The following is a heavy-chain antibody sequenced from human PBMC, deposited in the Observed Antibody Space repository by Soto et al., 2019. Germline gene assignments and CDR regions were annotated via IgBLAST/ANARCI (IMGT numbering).Heavy chain of an antibody. CDR2: IYSGGST. CDR1: GFTVSSNY. D-gene: IGHD3-10*01. Sequence: GGSLRLSCAASGFTVSSNYMSWVRQAPGKGLEWVSVIYSGGSTYYADSVKGRFTISRENSKNTLYRQMNSLRAEDTAVYYCARDGRYYGSGSYYNYYYYGMDVWGQGTTVTVSS. V-gene: IGHV3-66*01. J-gene: IGHJ6*02. CDR3: ARDGRYYGSGSYYNYYYYGMDV.